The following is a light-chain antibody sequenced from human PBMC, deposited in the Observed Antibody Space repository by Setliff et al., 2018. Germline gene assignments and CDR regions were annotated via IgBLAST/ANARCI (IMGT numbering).Light chain of an antibody. CDR2: DVT. Sequence: QSVLTQPAAVSGSPGQSIAISCTGTSSDVGGYNYVSWYQQHPDKAPKLLLYDVTIRPSGVSNRFSGSKSGNTASLTISGLQAEDEADYYCLSYTGNPTHAVFGGGTKVTVL. J-gene: IGLJ2*01. CDR1: SSDVGGYNY. CDR3: LSYTGNPTHAV. V-gene: IGLV2-14*03.